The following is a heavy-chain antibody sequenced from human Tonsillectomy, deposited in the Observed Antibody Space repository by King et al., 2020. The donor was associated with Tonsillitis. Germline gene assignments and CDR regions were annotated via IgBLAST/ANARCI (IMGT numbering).Heavy chain of an antibody. Sequence: HVQLQESGPGLVKPSETLSLTCTVSGGSISSYYWSWIRQPPGKGLEWIGYIYYSGSTNYNPSLKSRVTISVDTAQNQFSLKLRSVTAADTAVYYCARSTIPLYDYVWGSYRFDYWGQGTLVTVSS. CDR3: ARSTIPLYDYVWGSYRFDY. D-gene: IGHD3-16*02. CDR2: IYYSGST. V-gene: IGHV4-59*01. J-gene: IGHJ4*02. CDR1: GGSISSYY.